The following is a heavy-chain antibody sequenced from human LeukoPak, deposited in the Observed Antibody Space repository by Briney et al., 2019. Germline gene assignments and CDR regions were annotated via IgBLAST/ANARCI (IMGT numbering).Heavy chain of an antibody. D-gene: IGHD4-17*01. CDR2: IYSGGTT. CDR3: ARAPSPLKTTVTTGDDY. CDR1: GFTVTNNY. V-gene: IGHV3-66*01. J-gene: IGHJ4*02. Sequence: GGSLRLSCAASGFTVTNNYMSWVRQAPGKGLGWVSIIYSGGTTYYADSVKGRFTISRDNSKNTLYLQMNSLRAEDTAVYYCARAPSPLKTTVTTGDDYWGQGTLVTVSS.